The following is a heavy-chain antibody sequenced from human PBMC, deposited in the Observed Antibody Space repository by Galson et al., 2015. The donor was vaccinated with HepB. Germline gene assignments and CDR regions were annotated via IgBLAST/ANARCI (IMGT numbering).Heavy chain of an antibody. Sequence: CAISGDSVSSNSATWNWIRQSPSRGLEWLGRTHYRSKWYYDYAVSVKSRITINPDTSKNQVSLQLNSVTPDGTAVYYCTREDTSSLNRHGMDLWGQGTTVTVSS. V-gene: IGHV6-1*01. J-gene: IGHJ6*02. D-gene: IGHD6-13*01. CDR1: GDSVSSNSAT. CDR3: TREDTSSLNRHGMDL. CDR2: THYRSKWYY.